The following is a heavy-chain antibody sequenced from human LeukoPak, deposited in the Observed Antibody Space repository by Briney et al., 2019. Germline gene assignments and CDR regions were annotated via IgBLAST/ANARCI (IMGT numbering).Heavy chain of an antibody. CDR1: GFTFSSYG. CDR2: IRYDGSNK. J-gene: IGHJ6*03. CDR3: ASQRVAAAFKYYYYYYMDV. Sequence: GGSLRLSCAASGFTFSSYGMHWVRQAPGKGLEWVAFIRYDGSNKYYADSVKGRFTISRDNAKNSLYLQMNSLRAEDTAVYYCASQRVAAAFKYYYYYYMDVWGKGTTVTVSS. V-gene: IGHV3-30*02. D-gene: IGHD6-13*01.